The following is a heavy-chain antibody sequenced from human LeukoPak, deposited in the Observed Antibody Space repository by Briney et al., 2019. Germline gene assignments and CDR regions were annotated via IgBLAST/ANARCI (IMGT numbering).Heavy chain of an antibody. J-gene: IGHJ6*02. Sequence: GASVKVSCKASGYTFTSYYMHWVRQAPGQGLEWMGWMNPNSGNTGYAQKLQGRVNMPRNSSKNTAYMELSSLRSEDTAVYYCARSRPAPEGGYNWNVWKKQKDHYYGMDVWGQGTTVTVSS. CDR1: GYTFTSYY. CDR2: MNPNSGNT. CDR3: ARSRPAPEGGYNWNVWKKQKDHYYGMDV. V-gene: IGHV1-8*02. D-gene: IGHD1-20*01.